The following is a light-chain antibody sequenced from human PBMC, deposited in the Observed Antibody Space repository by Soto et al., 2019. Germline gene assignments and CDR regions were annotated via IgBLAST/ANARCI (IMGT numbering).Light chain of an antibody. CDR3: QQRRDWPWT. J-gene: IGKJ1*01. V-gene: IGKV3-11*01. CDR1: QSVSFS. Sequence: EIVLTQSPATLSLSPGDRANLSCRASQSVSFSLGWYQQKPGQAPRLLIYDPSNRATGVPARFSGSGSGTDCTLTISRRGPEDFAVDHGQQRRDWPWTFGQGTKVELK. CDR2: DPS.